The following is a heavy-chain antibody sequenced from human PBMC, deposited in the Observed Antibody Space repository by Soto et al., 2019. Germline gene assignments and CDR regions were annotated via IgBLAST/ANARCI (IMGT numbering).Heavy chain of an antibody. CDR1: GYNFASYW. V-gene: IGHV5-51*01. D-gene: IGHD3-16*01. CDR3: GRRGIDNAFDP. CDR2: IYPGDSDT. Sequence: GESLKISCKGSGYNFASYWIGWVRQMPGKGLEWMGIIYPGDSDTRYSPSFQGQVTISADKSISTAYLQWSSLKASDTAMYYCGRRGIDNAFDPWGQGTLVTVSS. J-gene: IGHJ5*02.